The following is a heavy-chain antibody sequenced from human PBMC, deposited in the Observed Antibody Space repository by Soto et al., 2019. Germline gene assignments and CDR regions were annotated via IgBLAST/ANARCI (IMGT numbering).Heavy chain of an antibody. CDR1: GGSISSGGYY. J-gene: IGHJ6*02. V-gene: IGHV4-31*03. CDR2: IYYSGST. Sequence: SETLSLTCTVSGGSISSGGYYWSWIRQHPGKGLEWIGYIYYSGSTYYNPSLKSRVTISVDTSKNQFSLKLSSVTAADTAVYYCARWGFDYDILTPRSALYGMDVWGQGTTVTVSS. CDR3: ARWGFDYDILTPRSALYGMDV. D-gene: IGHD3-9*01.